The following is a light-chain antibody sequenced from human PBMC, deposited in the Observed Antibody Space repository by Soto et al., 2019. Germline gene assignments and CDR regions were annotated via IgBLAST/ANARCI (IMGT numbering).Light chain of an antibody. V-gene: IGKV3-20*01. CDR2: GAS. CDR3: QQYGTSPHT. Sequence: EIVLTHSPGTLSLSPGERATLSCRASQYVSNSYLAWYQQKPGQAPRLLIYGASSRATAIPDRFSGSGSGTDFTLTISRLEPEDSVLYVCQQYGTSPHTFGQGTKLEIK. CDR1: QYVSNSY. J-gene: IGKJ2*01.